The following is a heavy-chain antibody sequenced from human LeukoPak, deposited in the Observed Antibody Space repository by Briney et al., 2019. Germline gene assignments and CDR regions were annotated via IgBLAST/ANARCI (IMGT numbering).Heavy chain of an antibody. CDR1: GGSISSYY. Sequence: TSETLSLTCTVSGGSISSYYWSWIRQPPGKGLEWIGYIYYSGSTNYNPSLKSRVTISVDTSKNQFSLKLSSVTAADTAVYYCARGPRITLVRGGQWYYYMDVWGKGTTVTISS. CDR3: ARGPRITLVRGGQWYYYMDV. CDR2: IYYSGST. V-gene: IGHV4-59*01. J-gene: IGHJ6*03. D-gene: IGHD3-10*01.